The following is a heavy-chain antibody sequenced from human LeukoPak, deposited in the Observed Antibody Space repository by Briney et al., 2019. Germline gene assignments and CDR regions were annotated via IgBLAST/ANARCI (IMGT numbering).Heavy chain of an antibody. CDR3: ARIKPYYYDSSGYPY. CDR1: GFTFSSYG. CDR2: ISGSGGST. Sequence: GGTLRLSCAASGFTFSSYGMSWVRQAPGKGLEWVSAISGSGGSTYYADSVKGRFTISRDNSKNTLYLQMNSLRAEDTAVYYCARIKPYYYDSSGYPYWGQGTLVTVSS. J-gene: IGHJ4*02. V-gene: IGHV3-23*01. D-gene: IGHD3-22*01.